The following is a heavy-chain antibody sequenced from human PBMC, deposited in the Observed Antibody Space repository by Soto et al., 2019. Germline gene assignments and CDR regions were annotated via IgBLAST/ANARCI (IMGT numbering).Heavy chain of an antibody. D-gene: IGHD1-26*01. J-gene: IGHJ5*01. V-gene: IGHV4-30-4*01. CDR3: ARGGATGTWFDF. CDR1: GGSTSSGDYY. Sequence: QVQLQESGPGLVKPSQTLSLTCTVSGGSTSSGDYYWSWIRQPPGKGLEWIGYIYYNGNTYYNPSLKSRVTISVDTFKNQFSLKLSSVTAADTAVYYCARGGATGTWFDFWGQGTLVTVSS. CDR2: IYYNGNT.